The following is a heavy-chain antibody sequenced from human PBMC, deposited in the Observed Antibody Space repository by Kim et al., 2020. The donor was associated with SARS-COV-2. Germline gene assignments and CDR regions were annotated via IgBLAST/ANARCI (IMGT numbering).Heavy chain of an antibody. Sequence: SVKGRFTISRDNSKNPLYLQMNSLRAEDTAVYYCAKERGVWGSYRYPSDYWGQGTLVTVSS. CDR3: AKERGVWGSYRYPSDY. J-gene: IGHJ4*02. D-gene: IGHD3-16*02. V-gene: IGHV3-30*02.